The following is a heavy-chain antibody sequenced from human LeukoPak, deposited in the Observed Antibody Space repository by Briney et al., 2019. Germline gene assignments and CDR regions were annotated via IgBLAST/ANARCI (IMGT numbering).Heavy chain of an antibody. J-gene: IGHJ4*02. CDR2: INHSGST. CDR1: GGSFSGYY. D-gene: IGHD3-10*01. CDR3: ARGRLKGSYYNY. V-gene: IGHV4-34*01. Sequence: PSETLSLTCAVYGGSFSGYYWSWIRQPPGKGLEWIGEINHSGSTNYNPSLKSRVTISVDTSKNQFFLKLSSVTAADTAVYYCARGRLKGSYYNYWGQGTLVTVSS.